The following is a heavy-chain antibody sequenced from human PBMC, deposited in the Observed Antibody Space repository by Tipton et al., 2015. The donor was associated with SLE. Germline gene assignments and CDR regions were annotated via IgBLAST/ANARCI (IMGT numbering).Heavy chain of an antibody. Sequence: GSLRLSCAASGFTFSDYYMSWIRQAPGKGLEWVSYISSSSSYTNYADSVKGRFTISRDNAKNSLYLQMNSLRAEDTAVYYCARDSPYQRSAFDIWGQGTMVTVSS. D-gene: IGHD3-16*01. CDR2: ISSSSSYT. CDR3: ARDSPYQRSAFDI. CDR1: GFTFSDYY. V-gene: IGHV3-11*06. J-gene: IGHJ3*02.